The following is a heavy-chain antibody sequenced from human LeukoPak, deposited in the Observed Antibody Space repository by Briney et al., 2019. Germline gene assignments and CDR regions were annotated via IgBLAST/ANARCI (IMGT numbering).Heavy chain of an antibody. D-gene: IGHD6-13*01. V-gene: IGHV1-8*03. CDR1: GGTFSSYA. J-gene: IGHJ4*02. Sequence: ASVKVSCKASGGTFSSYAISWVRQAPGQGLEWMGWMNPNSGNTGYAQKFQGRVTITRNTSISTAYMELSSLRSEDTAVYYCARPIAAAGKDFDYWGQGTLVTVSS. CDR2: MNPNSGNT. CDR3: ARPIAAAGKDFDY.